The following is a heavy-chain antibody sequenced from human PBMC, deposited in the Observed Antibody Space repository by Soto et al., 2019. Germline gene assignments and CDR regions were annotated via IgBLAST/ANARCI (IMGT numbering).Heavy chain of an antibody. V-gene: IGHV4-59*01. Sequence: SETLSLTCTVSGASISRYYWSWIRQSPGKGLEWIGYLYNTGSTIYNPSLKSRVTISVDTSKNQFSLKMNSVTAADTAVYYCARHFVAVVIKGWGYWGQGTLVTVSS. CDR2: LYNTGST. CDR3: ARHFVAVVIKGWGY. J-gene: IGHJ4*02. CDR1: GASISRYY. D-gene: IGHD3-10*01.